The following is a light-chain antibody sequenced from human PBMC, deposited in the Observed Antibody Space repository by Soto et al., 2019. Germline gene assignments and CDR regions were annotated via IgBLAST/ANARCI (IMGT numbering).Light chain of an antibody. CDR3: QQRSNWPGFT. CDR2: DAS. Sequence: EIVLTQSPATLSLSPGERATLSCRASQSVSSYLAWYQQKPGQAPRLLIYDASNRATGIPARFSGSGSGTDFTLTSSSLEPEDVAVYYCQQRSNWPGFTFGPGTKVDIK. V-gene: IGKV3-11*01. CDR1: QSVSSY. J-gene: IGKJ3*01.